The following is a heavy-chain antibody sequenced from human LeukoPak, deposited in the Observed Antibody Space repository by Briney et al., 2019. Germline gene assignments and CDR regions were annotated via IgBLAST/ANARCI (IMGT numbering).Heavy chain of an antibody. CDR2: ISSSGSTI. V-gene: IGHV3-48*03. CDR3: ARGAIVGATNWFDP. J-gene: IGHJ5*02. D-gene: IGHD1-26*01. CDR1: GFTFSSYE. Sequence: PGGSLRLSCAASGFTFSSYEMNWVRQAPGKGLEWVPYISSSGSTIYYADSVKGRFTISRDNAKNTLYLQMNSLRAEDTAVYYCARGAIVGATNWFDPWGQGTLVTVSS.